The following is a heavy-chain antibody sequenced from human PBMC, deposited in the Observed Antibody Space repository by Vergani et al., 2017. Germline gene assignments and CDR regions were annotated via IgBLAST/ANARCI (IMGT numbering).Heavy chain of an antibody. CDR3: AXVPDIVVVVAATFSNYYYYMDV. J-gene: IGHJ6*03. V-gene: IGHV1-69*01. D-gene: IGHD2-15*01. Sequence: QVQLVQSGAEVKKPGSSVKVSCKASGGTFSSYAISWVRQAPGQGLEWMGGIIPIFGTANYAQKFQRRVTITADESTSTADMELSSLRSEDTAVYYCAXVPDIVVVVAATFSNYYYYMDVWGKGTTVTVSS. CDR2: IIPIFGTA. CDR1: GGTFSSYA.